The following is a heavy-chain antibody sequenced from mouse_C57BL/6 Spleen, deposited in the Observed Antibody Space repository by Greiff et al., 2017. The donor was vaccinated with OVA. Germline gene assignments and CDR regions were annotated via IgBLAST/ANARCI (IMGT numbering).Heavy chain of an antibody. CDR2: INPSNGGT. V-gene: IGHV1-53*01. CDR3: ASNPYYYAMDY. J-gene: IGHJ4*01. Sequence: QVQLKEPGTELVKPGASVKLSCKASGYTFTSYWMHWVKQRPGQGLEWIGNINPSNGGTNYNEKFKSKATLTVDKSSSTAYMQLSSLTSEDSAVYYCASNPYYYAMDYWGQGTSVTVSS. CDR1: GYTFTSYW.